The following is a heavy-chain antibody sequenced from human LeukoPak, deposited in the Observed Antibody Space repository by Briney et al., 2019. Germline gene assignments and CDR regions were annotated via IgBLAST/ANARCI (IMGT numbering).Heavy chain of an antibody. CDR2: IRYDGSDK. CDR3: RKNRLGQTYAHALAI. J-gene: IGHJ3*02. D-gene: IGHD2/OR15-2a*01. CDR1: GFAFSNCD. V-gene: IGHV3-30*02. Sequence: GGSLRLSCGAYGFAFSNCDMHGVRQGPGKGREWVAVIRYDGSDKYYVDSVKVRLIISRYNSNNIFYLQMNSLTADEPALYSCRKNRLGQTYAHALAISGQGTMV.